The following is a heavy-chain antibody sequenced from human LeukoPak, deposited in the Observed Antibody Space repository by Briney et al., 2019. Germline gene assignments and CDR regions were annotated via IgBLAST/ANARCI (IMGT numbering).Heavy chain of an antibody. J-gene: IGHJ4*02. Sequence: KTSETLSLTCTVSGGSISSYYWSWIRQPPGKGLEWIGYIYYSGSTNYNPSLKSRVTISVDTSKNQFSLKLSSVTAADTAVYYCARSGISRRIDYWGQGTLVTVSS. CDR1: GGSISSYY. V-gene: IGHV4-59*01. CDR2: IYYSGST. CDR3: ARSGISRRIDY.